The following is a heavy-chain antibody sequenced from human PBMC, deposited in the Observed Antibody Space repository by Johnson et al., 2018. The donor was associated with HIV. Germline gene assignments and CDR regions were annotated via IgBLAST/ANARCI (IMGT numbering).Heavy chain of an antibody. J-gene: IGHJ3*02. CDR2: INHDVSAI. CDR1: GFTFSSYA. V-gene: IGHV3-7*01. Sequence: VQLVESGGGVVQPGRSLRLSCAASGFTFSSYAMHWVRQAPGKGPEWVANINHDVSAIHYVDSVNGRFTISRNNAKRSLFLQMNSLRVEDTAVYFCGSLGDGHQKGAFEIWGHGTMVTVSS. D-gene: IGHD3-16*01. CDR3: GSLGDGHQKGAFEI.